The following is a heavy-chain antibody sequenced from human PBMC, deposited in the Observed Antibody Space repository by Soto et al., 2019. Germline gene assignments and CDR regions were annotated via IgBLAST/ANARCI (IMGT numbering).Heavy chain of an antibody. CDR3: VSDRGYGHASVPYS. CDR1: GFAFSSYG. Sequence: QAQLVESGGGVVQPGRSLRLSCAASGFAFSSYGMHWVRQAPSTGLEWLAVISYDGSLQHYADSVKGRFTISRDNSKNMVLLQMSSLRAEDTPLDYCVSDRGYGHASVPYSWGQGTLVSVSS. D-gene: IGHD5-18*01. J-gene: IGHJ4*02. CDR2: ISYDGSLQ. V-gene: IGHV3-30*03.